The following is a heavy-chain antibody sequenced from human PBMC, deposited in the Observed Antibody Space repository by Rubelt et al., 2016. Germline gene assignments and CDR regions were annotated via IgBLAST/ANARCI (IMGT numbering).Heavy chain of an antibody. CDR1: GYTFTGYY. D-gene: IGHD6-13*01. CDR2: INPNSGGT. Sequence: QVQLVQSGAEVKKPGASVKVSCKASGYTFTGYYMHWVRQAPGQGLEWMGWINPNSGGTNYAQKFQGRVTSTRETSTSTAYMWLGRLRSDDTAVYYCARDTRYSSSSNFDYWGQGTLVTVSS. CDR3: ARDTRYSSSSNFDY. V-gene: IGHV1-2*01. J-gene: IGHJ4*02.